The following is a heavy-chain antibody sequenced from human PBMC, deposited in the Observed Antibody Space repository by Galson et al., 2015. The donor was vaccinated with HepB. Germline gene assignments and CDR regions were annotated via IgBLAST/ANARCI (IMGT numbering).Heavy chain of an antibody. CDR2: ISAYNGNT. CDR1: GYTFTSYG. V-gene: IGHV1-18*01. Sequence: SVKVSCKASGYTFTSYGISWVRQTPGQGLEWMGWISAYNGNTNYAQKLQGRVTMTTDTSTSTAYMELRSLRSDDTAVYYCARGGIRQSSNDAYYYYMDVWGKGTTVTVSS. CDR3: ARGGIRQSSNDAYYYYMDV. J-gene: IGHJ6*03. D-gene: IGHD3-16*01.